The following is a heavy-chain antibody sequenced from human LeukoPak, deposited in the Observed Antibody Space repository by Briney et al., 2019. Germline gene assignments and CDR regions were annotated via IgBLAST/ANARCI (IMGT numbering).Heavy chain of an antibody. J-gene: IGHJ5*02. Sequence: SVKVSCKASGGAFSSYAISWVRQAPGQGLEWMGGIIPIFGTANYAQKFQGRVTITADESTSTAYMELSSLRSEDTAVYYCARGPGTRNNWFDPWGQGTLVTVSS. V-gene: IGHV1-69*01. CDR1: GGAFSSYA. CDR3: ARGPGTRNNWFDP. CDR2: IIPIFGTA.